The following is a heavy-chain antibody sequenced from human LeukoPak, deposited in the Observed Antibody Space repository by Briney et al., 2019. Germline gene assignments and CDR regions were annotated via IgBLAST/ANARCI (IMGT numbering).Heavy chain of an antibody. V-gene: IGHV4-59*01. CDR1: GCSISSYY. Sequence: KPSETLSLTCTFSGCSISSYYWSWIRQPPGKGLEWIGYIYYSGSTNYNPSLKSRVTISVDTSKNQFSLKLSSVTAADTAVYYCARELAYGYMYFDYWGQGTLVTVSS. J-gene: IGHJ4*02. CDR3: ARELAYGYMYFDY. CDR2: IYYSGST. D-gene: IGHD5-18*01.